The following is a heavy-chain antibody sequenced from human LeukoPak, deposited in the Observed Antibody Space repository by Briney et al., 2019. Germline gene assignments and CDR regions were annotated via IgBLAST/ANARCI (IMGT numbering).Heavy chain of an antibody. CDR2: ISSNGGST. CDR1: GFTVSSNS. V-gene: IGHV3-64*01. Sequence: PGGSLRLSCTVSGFTVSSNSMSWVRQAPGKGLEYVSAISSNGGSTYYANSVKGRFTISRDNSKNTLYLQMGSLRAEDMAVYYCARSPTPVAGRPYFDYWGQGTLVTVSS. D-gene: IGHD6-19*01. CDR3: ARSPTPVAGRPYFDY. J-gene: IGHJ4*02.